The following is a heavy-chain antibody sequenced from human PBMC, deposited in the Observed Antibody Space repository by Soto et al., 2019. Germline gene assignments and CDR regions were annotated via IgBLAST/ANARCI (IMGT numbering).Heavy chain of an antibody. CDR3: ARGPLGVVTPAASPKDYYGMDV. Sequence: ASVKVSCKASGYTFTGYYMHWVRQAPGQGLEWMGWINPNSGGTNYAQKFQGWVTMTRDTSISTAYMELSRLRSDDTAVYYCARGPLGVVTPAASPKDYYGMDVWGQGTTVTVSS. V-gene: IGHV1-2*04. CDR2: INPNSGGT. D-gene: IGHD3-3*01. CDR1: GYTFTGYY. J-gene: IGHJ6*02.